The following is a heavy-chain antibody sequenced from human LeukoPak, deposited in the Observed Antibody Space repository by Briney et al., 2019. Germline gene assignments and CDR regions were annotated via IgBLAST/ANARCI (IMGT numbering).Heavy chain of an antibody. D-gene: IGHD3-10*01. J-gene: IGHJ4*02. CDR2: IWYDGSNK. CDR3: AKDSGRLAALVRGVIPRNY. CDR1: GFTFSSYG. Sequence: GGSLRLSCAASGFTFSSYGMHWVRQAPGKGLEWVAVIWYDGSNKYYADSVKGRFIISRDNSKNTLYLQMNSLRAEDTAVYYCAKDSGRLAALVRGVIPRNYWGQGTLVTVSS. V-gene: IGHV3-33*06.